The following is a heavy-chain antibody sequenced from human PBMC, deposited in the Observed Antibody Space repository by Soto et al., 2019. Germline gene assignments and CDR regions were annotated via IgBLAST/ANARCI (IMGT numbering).Heavy chain of an antibody. Sequence: QVQLVESGGGVVEPGRSLRLSCAASGFTFSIYGMHWVRQAPGKGLEWVAVISYDGSDKYYGDSVKGRFTISRDNSKNTLYLQMNSLRTEDTAIYYCAKDDYGDQGGFVYWGQGTLVSVSS. V-gene: IGHV3-30*18. CDR3: AKDDYGDQGGFVY. CDR2: ISYDGSDK. CDR1: GFTFSIYG. J-gene: IGHJ4*02. D-gene: IGHD4-17*01.